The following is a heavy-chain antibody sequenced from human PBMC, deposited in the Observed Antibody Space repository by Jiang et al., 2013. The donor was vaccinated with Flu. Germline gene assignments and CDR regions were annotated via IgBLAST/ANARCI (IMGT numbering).Heavy chain of an antibody. D-gene: IGHD3-10*01. CDR3: VNWQEGVPY. Sequence: VQLVESGGGLVQPGESLRLSCAASGFIFSDHDMDWVRQAPGKGLEWVGRIRNKAQTTRNKAQAYITEYGASVEGRFTISRDDSKSSLYLQMNSLKIEDTAVYYCVNWQEGVPYWGQGTLVTVSS. V-gene: IGHV3-72*01. J-gene: IGHJ4*02. CDR1: GFIFSDHD. CDR2: IRNKAQTTRNKAQAYIT.